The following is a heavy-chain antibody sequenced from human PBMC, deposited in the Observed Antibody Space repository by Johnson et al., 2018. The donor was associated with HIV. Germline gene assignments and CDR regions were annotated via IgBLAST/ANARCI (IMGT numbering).Heavy chain of an antibody. D-gene: IGHD3-3*01. Sequence: VQLVESGGGVVQPGRSLRLSCAASGFTFSNYGMHWVRQSPGRGLEWVAVILYDGSNQSYADSVKGRFTISRDNSKNTLYLEMYSLRAEDTAVYYCAKMYYNFWSGYSAQMDAFDIWGQGTMVTVSS. CDR3: AKMYYNFWSGYSAQMDAFDI. CDR2: ILYDGSNQ. V-gene: IGHV3-30*18. J-gene: IGHJ3*02. CDR1: GFTFSNYG.